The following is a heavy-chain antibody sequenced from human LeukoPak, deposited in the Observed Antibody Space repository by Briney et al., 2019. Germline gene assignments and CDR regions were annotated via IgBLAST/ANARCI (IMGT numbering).Heavy chain of an antibody. D-gene: IGHD6-13*01. V-gene: IGHV4-39*07. J-gene: IGHJ4*02. CDR3: ARVPGPQAAAGKDY. CDR2: IYYSGST. Sequence: SETLPLTCTVSGGSISSSSYYWGWIRQPPGKGLEWIGSIYYSGSTYYNPSLKSRVTISVDTSKNQFSLKLSSVTAADTAVYYCARVPGPQAAAGKDYWDQGTLVTVSS. CDR1: GGSISSSSYY.